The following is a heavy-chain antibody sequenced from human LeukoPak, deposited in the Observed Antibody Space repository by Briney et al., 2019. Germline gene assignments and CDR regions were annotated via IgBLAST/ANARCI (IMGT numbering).Heavy chain of an antibody. Sequence: GSLRLSCAASGFTVSSNYMSWVRQAPGKGLEWISIIYSSGSTYYADSVKGRFAISRDNSKNTLYLQMNSLRAEDTAFYYCARAPGYCDSSSCEXWYFDLW. CDR1: GFTVSSNY. V-gene: IGHV3-53*01. CDR3: ARAPGYCDSSSCEXWYFDL. J-gene: IGHJ2*01. CDR2: IYSSGST. D-gene: IGHD2-2*01.